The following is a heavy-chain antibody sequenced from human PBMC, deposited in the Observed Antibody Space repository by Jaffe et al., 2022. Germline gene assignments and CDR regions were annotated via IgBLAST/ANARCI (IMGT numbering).Heavy chain of an antibody. CDR3: AKDTGYSSSWYRGYYFDY. D-gene: IGHD6-13*01. Sequence: EVQLLESGGGLVQPGGSLRLSCAASGFTFSSYAMSWVRQAPGKGLEWVSAISGSGGSTYYADSVKGRFTISRDNSKNTLYLQMNSLRAEDTAVYYCAKDTGYSSSWYRGYYFDYWGQGTLVTVSS. J-gene: IGHJ4*02. CDR2: ISGSGGST. V-gene: IGHV3-23*01. CDR1: GFTFSSYA.